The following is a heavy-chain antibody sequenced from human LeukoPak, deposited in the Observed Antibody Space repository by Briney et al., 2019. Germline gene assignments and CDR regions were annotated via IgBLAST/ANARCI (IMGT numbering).Heavy chain of an antibody. V-gene: IGHV3-74*01. Sequence: GGSLRLSCAASGFTLSSYWMHWVRQAPGKGLVWVSRINSDASSTSYADSVKGRFTISRDRAKNTLYLQMNGLRADDTAVYYCATSLYSGTKLDYWGQGTLVTVSS. D-gene: IGHD1-26*01. CDR3: ATSLYSGTKLDY. CDR2: INSDASST. CDR1: GFTLSSYW. J-gene: IGHJ4*02.